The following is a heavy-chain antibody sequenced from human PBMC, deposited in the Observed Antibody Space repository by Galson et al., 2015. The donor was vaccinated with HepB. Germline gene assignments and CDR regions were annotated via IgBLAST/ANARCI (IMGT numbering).Heavy chain of an antibody. V-gene: IGHV3-30*03. CDR1: GFTFSSYG. CDR2: ISYDGSNK. Sequence: SLRLSCAASGFTFSSYGMHWVRQAPGKGLEWVAVISYDGSNKYYADSVKGRFTISRDNSKNTLYLQMNSLRAEDTAVYYCARDWANSYYFDYWGQGTLVTVSS. J-gene: IGHJ4*02. D-gene: IGHD5-18*01. CDR3: ARDWANSYYFDY.